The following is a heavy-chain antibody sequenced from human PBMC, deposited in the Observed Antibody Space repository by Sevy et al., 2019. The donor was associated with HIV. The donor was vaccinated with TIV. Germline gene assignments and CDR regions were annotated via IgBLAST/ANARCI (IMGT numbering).Heavy chain of an antibody. Sequence: SQTLSLTCAVHDGSFSGYYWNWIRQLPGKGLEWIGEINESGITYYNPSLKCRVTISVDTSKKQFSLKLNSVTAVDCAVYFCARSPPVVVVPGAPSWFDPWGQGTLVTVSS. CDR2: INESGIT. D-gene: IGHD2-2*01. CDR3: ARSPPVVVVPGAPSWFDP. J-gene: IGHJ5*02. CDR1: DGSFSGYY. V-gene: IGHV4-34*01.